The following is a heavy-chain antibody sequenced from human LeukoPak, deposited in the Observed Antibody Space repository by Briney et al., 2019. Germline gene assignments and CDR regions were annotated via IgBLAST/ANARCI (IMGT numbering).Heavy chain of an antibody. J-gene: IGHJ6*03. Sequence: GGSLRLSCAASGFTFSSYAMSWVRQAPGKGLEWVSAISGSGGSTYYADSVKGRFTISRANSKNTLYLQMNSLRAEDTAVYYCAKPDPGSYCSSTSCYPYYYYYYMDVWGKGTTVTVSS. V-gene: IGHV3-23*01. CDR2: ISGSGGST. CDR1: GFTFSSYA. CDR3: AKPDPGSYCSSTSCYPYYYYYYMDV. D-gene: IGHD2-2*01.